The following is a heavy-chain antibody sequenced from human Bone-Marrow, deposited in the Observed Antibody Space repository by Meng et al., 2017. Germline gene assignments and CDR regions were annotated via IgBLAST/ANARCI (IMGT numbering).Heavy chain of an antibody. CDR1: GYTFTGYY. V-gene: IGHV1-2*06. CDR2: INPNSGGT. J-gene: IGHJ4*02. D-gene: IGHD1-26*01. Sequence: QMQLLRCGAEAKKPGASVKVARKASGYTFTGYYMHWGRQAPGQGLEWMGRINPNSGGTNYAQKFQGRVTMTRDTSISTAYMELSRLRSDDTAVYYCARDSENIVGATRFDYWGQGTLVTVSS. CDR3: ARDSENIVGATRFDY.